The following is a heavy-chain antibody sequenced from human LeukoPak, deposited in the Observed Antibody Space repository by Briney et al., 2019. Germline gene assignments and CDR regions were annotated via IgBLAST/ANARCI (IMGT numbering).Heavy chain of an antibody. V-gene: IGHV4-34*01. CDR1: GGPISGYY. CDR2: INHSGST. D-gene: IGHD5-24*01. CDR3: ARGKKDGYNFSGYYYYYYMDV. J-gene: IGHJ6*03. Sequence: PSETLSLTCTVSGGPISGYYWSWIRQPPGKGLEWIGEINHSGSTNYNPSLKSRVTISMDTAKNQFSLKLSSVTAADTAVYYCARGKKDGYNFSGYYYYYYMDVWGEGTTVTVSS.